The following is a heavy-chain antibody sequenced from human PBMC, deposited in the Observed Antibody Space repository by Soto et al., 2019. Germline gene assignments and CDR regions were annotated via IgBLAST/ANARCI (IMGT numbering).Heavy chain of an antibody. J-gene: IGHJ4*02. D-gene: IGHD2-8*01. V-gene: IGHV4-59*08. Sequence: SETLSLTCTVSGGSISSYYWSWIRQPPGKGLEWIGYIYYSGSTNYNPSLKSRVTISVDTSKNQFSLKLSSVTAADTAVYYCARLRMVYDTTMPTVTNGSDFWGQGTLVSVSS. CDR2: IYYSGST. CDR3: ARLRMVYDTTMPTVTNGSDF. CDR1: GGSISSYY.